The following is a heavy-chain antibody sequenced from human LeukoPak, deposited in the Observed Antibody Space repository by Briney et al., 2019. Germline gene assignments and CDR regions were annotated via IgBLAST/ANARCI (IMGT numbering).Heavy chain of an antibody. D-gene: IGHD5-24*01. J-gene: IGHJ4*02. CDR3: TKDADGYIPHYFDY. V-gene: IGHV3-23*01. CDR1: GFTFSSYA. Sequence: GGSLRLSCAASGFTFSSYAMGWVRQTPGKGLEWVSVISGRGGSTYYADSVKGRFAISRDNSKNTLYLQMNSLRVEDTAVYYCTKDADGYIPHYFDYWGQGTLVTVSS. CDR2: ISGRGGST.